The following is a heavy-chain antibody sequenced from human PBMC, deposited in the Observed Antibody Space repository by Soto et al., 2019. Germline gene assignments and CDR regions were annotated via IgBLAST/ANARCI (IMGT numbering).Heavy chain of an antibody. D-gene: IGHD3-16*02. CDR3: ASTPWGDHIWGSYPLGY. V-gene: IGHV3-48*01. J-gene: IGHJ4*02. Sequence: EVQLVESGGGLVQPGGSLRLSCAASGFTFSTYNMNWVRQAPGKGLEWVSYISSSSTTIYYADSVKGRFTISRDNAKNSLYLQMNSLRAEDTAVYYCASTPWGDHIWGSYPLGYWGQGTLVTVSS. CDR2: ISSSSTTI. CDR1: GFTFSTYN.